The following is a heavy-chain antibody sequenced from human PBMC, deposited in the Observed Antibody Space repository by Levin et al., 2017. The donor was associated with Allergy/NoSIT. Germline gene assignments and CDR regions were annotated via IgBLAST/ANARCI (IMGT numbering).Heavy chain of an antibody. Sequence: SGPTLVKPTQTLTLTCTFSGFSLTTPGMSVNWIRQPPGKALEWLARIDWEDDKYYSTSLKTRLTISKDTSKNQVVLTMTNVDPVDTATYYCARYSVTIAAAGTDAFDVWGQGTVVTVSS. CDR1: GFSLTTPGMS. D-gene: IGHD6-13*01. CDR2: IDWEDDK. J-gene: IGHJ3*01. CDR3: ARYSVTIAAAGTDAFDV. V-gene: IGHV2-70*11.